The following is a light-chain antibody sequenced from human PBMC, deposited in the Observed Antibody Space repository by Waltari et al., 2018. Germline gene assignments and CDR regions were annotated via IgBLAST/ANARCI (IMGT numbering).Light chain of an antibody. CDR2: AAS. V-gene: IGKV1-39*01. CDR1: QSISSY. J-gene: IGKJ1*01. CDR3: QQSYSTPESWT. Sequence: DIQMTQSPSSLSASVGARVTITCRASQSISSYLNWYQQKPGKAPKLLIYAASSLQSGVPSRFSGSGSGTDFTLTISSLQPEDFATYYCQQSYSTPESWTFGQGTKVEIK.